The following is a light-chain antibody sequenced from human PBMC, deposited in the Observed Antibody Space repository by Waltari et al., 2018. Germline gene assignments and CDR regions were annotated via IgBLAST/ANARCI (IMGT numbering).Light chain of an antibody. CDR1: QSIPSNY. J-gene: IGKJ3*01. CDR3: QQSGGSPFT. Sequence: IVLTQSPGTLSLSPGERATLSCRASQSIPSNYLAWYQQRPGLAPRLLIYIASSRATGIPDRFSGSGSGTDFTLTISRLEPEDFAVYYCQQSGGSPFTFGPGTTVDI. V-gene: IGKV3-20*01. CDR2: IAS.